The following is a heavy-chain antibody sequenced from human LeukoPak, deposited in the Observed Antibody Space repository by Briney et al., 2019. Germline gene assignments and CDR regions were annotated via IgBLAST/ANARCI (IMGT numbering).Heavy chain of an antibody. V-gene: IGHV3-15*01. CDR2: IKSKTDGGTT. CDR1: GFTFSNAW. D-gene: IGHD4-17*01. Sequence: GGSLRLSCAASGFTFSNAWMSWVRQAPGKGLEWVGRIKSKTDGGTTDYAAPVKGRFTISRDDSKNTLYLQMNSLKTEDTAVYYCTTGVSLVTTRYYYYGMDVWGQGTTVTVSS. J-gene: IGHJ6*02. CDR3: TTGVSLVTTRYYYYGMDV.